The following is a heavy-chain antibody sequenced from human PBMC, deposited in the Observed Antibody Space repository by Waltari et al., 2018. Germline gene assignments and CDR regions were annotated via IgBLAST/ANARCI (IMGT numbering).Heavy chain of an antibody. CDR2: IYYSGST. CDR3: ARDPSGIAAAGPDY. Sequence: QLQLQESGPGLVKPSETLSLTCTVSGGSISSSSYYLGWIRQPPGKGLEWIGSIYYSGSTYYNPSLKSRVTISVDTSKNQFSLKLSSVTAADTAVYYCARDPSGIAAAGPDYWGQGTLVTVSS. D-gene: IGHD6-13*01. V-gene: IGHV4-39*07. CDR1: GGSISSSSYY. J-gene: IGHJ4*02.